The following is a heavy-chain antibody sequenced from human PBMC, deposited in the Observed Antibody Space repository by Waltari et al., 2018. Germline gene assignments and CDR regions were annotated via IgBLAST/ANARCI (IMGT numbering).Heavy chain of an antibody. CDR2: INHSGST. D-gene: IGHD2-15*01. CDR1: GGSFSGYY. Sequence: QVQLQQWGAGLLKPSETLSLTCAVYGGSFSGYYWSWIRQPPGKGLEWIGEINHSGSTNYNPSLKSRVTISVDTSKNQFSLKLSSVTAADTAVYYCARSRRSRPYCSGGSCYPYYFDYWGQGTLVTVSS. V-gene: IGHV4-34*01. CDR3: ARSRRSRPYCSGGSCYPYYFDY. J-gene: IGHJ4*02.